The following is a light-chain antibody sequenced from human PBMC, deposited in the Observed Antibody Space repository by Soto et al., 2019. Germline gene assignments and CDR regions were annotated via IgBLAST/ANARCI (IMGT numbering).Light chain of an antibody. CDR3: QQYSSYSAWT. J-gene: IGKJ1*01. V-gene: IGKV1-5*01. Sequence: DIQMTQSPSTLPASVGDRVTITCRASQSISNWLAWYQQKPGKAPKLLIYDASSLESGVPSRFSGSGSGTDFTLTIRSLQPDDIATYYCQQYSSYSAWTFGEGTKVDIK. CDR2: DAS. CDR1: QSISNW.